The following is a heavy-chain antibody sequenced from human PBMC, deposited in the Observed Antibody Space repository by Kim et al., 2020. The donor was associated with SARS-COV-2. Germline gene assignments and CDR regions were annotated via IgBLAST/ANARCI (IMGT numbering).Heavy chain of an antibody. CDR3: ARDGEDIVVVLRGDGMHV. V-gene: IGHV1-18*01. CDR2: ISAYNGNT. CDR1: GYTFTSYG. Sequence: ASVTVSCKASGYTFTSYGISWVRQAPGQGLEWMGWISAYNGNTNYAQKLQGRVTMTTDTSTSTAYMELRSLRSYDAAVYYCARDGEDIVVVLRGDGMHVWGQGTTVTVSS. J-gene: IGHJ6*02. D-gene: IGHD2-2*01.